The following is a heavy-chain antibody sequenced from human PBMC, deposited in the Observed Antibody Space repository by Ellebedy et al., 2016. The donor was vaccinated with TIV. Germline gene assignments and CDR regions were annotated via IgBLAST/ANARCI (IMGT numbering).Heavy chain of an antibody. J-gene: IGHJ4*02. CDR3: VKAWGD. Sequence: PGGSLRLSCSASGFIFSSYAMHWVRQAPGKGLEYVSAIVGNGGSTYYADSVKGRFTISRDNSKNTLYLQMSSLRPEDTAVYYCVKAWGDWGQGTLVTVSS. V-gene: IGHV3-64D*06. CDR2: IVGNGGST. D-gene: IGHD3-16*01. CDR1: GFIFSSYA.